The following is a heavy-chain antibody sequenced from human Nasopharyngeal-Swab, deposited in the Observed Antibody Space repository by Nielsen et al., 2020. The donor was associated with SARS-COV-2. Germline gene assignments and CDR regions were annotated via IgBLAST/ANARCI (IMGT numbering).Heavy chain of an antibody. CDR3: ARFPRYDLYSFQSEYFQN. D-gene: IGHD3-3*01. CDR2: ISGGGGST. V-gene: IGHV3-23*01. Sequence: GGSLRLSCAASGFTFRNYAMGWVRQAPGKGLEWVSGISGGGGSTYYADSVKGRFTISRDNYNSKNTVDLQMNSLRAEDTAVYYCARFPRYDLYSFQSEYFQNWGQGTPVTVSS. J-gene: IGHJ1*01. CDR1: GFTFRNYA.